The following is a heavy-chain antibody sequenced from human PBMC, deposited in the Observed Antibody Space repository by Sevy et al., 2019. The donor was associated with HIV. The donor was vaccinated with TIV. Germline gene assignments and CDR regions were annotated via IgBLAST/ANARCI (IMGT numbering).Heavy chain of an antibody. CDR2: IWNDETNK. V-gene: IGHV3-33*08. CDR1: GFTFSTYG. CDR3: ASSQDAFDI. J-gene: IGHJ3*02. Sequence: GRSLRLSCAASGFTFSTYGMHWVRQAPGKGLEWVAVIWNDETNKYYTDSVKGRFTISRDNSKNTLYLQMNSLRTEDTAVYYCASSQDAFDIWGQGTMVTVSS.